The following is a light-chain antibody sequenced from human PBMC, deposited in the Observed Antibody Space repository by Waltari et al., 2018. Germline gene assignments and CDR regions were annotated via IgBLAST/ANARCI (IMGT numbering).Light chain of an antibody. CDR2: SVS. V-gene: IGKV1-12*01. Sequence: DIQMTQSPSSVSASVGDRVTITCRASQDITGWLAWYQQKPGQGPKMLIYSVSTLQSGVPTRFSGSGSGTKFTLTIASLQSEDSGTYYCQQATSFPPTFGGGTKVE. CDR1: QDITGW. J-gene: IGKJ4*01. CDR3: QQATSFPPT.